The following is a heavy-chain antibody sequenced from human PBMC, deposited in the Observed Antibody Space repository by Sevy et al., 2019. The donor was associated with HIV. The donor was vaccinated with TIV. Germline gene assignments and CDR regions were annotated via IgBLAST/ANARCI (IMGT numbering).Heavy chain of an antibody. CDR3: AKEGKNIRSWFDP. V-gene: IGHV1-18*01. Sequence: ASVKVSFKASGYSFTNYGIGWVRQAPGQGLEWMGWLSGYNGYTNYAQNLQGRVTMTTDTSTSTAYMELRSLRSDDTAIYYSAKEGKNIRSWFDPWDQGTLVTVSS. CDR2: LSGYNGYT. D-gene: IGHD3-3*02. CDR1: GYSFTNYG. J-gene: IGHJ5*02.